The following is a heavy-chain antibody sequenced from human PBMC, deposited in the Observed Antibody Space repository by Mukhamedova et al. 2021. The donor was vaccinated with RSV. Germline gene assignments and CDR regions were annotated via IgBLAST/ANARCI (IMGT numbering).Heavy chain of an antibody. V-gene: IGHV1-18*01. J-gene: IGHJ4*02. Sequence: GNTNYPQKLQGRVTMTTDTSTSTAYMELRSLRSDDTAVYFCARDYYDSSGYYLRRGYFDFWGQGTLVTVSS. D-gene: IGHD3-22*01. CDR3: ARDYYDSSGYYLRRGYFDF. CDR2: GNT.